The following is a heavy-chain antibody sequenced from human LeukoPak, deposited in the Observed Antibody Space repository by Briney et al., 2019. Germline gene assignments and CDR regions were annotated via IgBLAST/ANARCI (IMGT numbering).Heavy chain of an antibody. CDR3: AARPGEVAVPFDY. CDR1: GFTFSTFA. V-gene: IGHV3-23*01. CDR2: ISGSGGIT. J-gene: IGHJ4*02. Sequence: GGSLRLSCAASGFTFSTFAMTWVRQAPGKGLEWVSLISGSGGITYYADSVNGRFTISRDNSKNTLYLQMHSLRAEDTDVYYCAARPGEVAVPFDYWGQGTLVTVSS. D-gene: IGHD2-15*01.